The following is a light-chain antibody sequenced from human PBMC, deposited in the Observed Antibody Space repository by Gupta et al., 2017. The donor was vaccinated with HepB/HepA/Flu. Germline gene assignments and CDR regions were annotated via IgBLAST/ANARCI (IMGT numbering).Light chain of an antibody. CDR2: DVT. Sequence: QSALTQPASVSGSLGQSITISCTGTTSDVGSYNYVSWYQQHPGRAPKLIIYDVTYRPSGVSNRFSGSKSGNTASLTISGLQAEDETDYYCSSYRPNSNLDIFGGGTKLTVL. CDR3: SSYRPNSNLDI. V-gene: IGLV2-14*03. CDR1: TSDVGSYNY. J-gene: IGLJ2*01.